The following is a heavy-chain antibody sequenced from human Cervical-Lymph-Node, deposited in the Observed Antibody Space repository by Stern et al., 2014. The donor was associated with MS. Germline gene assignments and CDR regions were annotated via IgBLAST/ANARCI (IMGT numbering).Heavy chain of an antibody. D-gene: IGHD3-10*01. CDR3: GRFTRGSPSDY. CDR1: GFTFSLYW. J-gene: IGHJ4*02. V-gene: IGHV3-7*01. CDR2: IRDDGSDK. Sequence: EVQLVESGGGLVQPGESLTLSCVASGFTFSLYWMSWVRQAPGKGLEWVANIRDDGSDKYYVDSVKGRFTISRDNAKNSLYLQMNSLRGEDTAVYFCGRFTRGSPSDYWGQGTQVTVS.